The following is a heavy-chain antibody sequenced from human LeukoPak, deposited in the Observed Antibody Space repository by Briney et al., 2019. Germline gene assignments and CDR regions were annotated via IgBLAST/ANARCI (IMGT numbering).Heavy chain of an antibody. Sequence: PGGSLRLSCAASGFTFSSYWMHWVRQAPGKGLEWVSYIGSSGSTIYYADSVRGRVTISRDNTKDSLYLQMNSLRAEDTAIYYCATFGGDQEVYWGQGTLVTVSS. CDR2: IGSSGSTI. CDR3: ATFGGDQEVY. D-gene: IGHD2-21*02. CDR1: GFTFSSYW. J-gene: IGHJ4*02. V-gene: IGHV3-48*04.